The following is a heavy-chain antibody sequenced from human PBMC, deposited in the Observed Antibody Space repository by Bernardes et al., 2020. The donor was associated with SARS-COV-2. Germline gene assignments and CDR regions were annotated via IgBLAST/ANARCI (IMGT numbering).Heavy chain of an antibody. V-gene: IGHV4-59*08. Sequence: LSLTCTVSGDSITSYYWSWIRQPPGKGLEWIGYIYNSESTIYNPSLKSRVTMSVDTSKSQFSLNLTSVTAADTAMYYCAKLPRSDYYYFVMDVWGQGTTVTVSS. CDR1: GDSITSYY. J-gene: IGHJ6*02. CDR2: IYNSEST. CDR3: AKLPRSDYYYFVMDV.